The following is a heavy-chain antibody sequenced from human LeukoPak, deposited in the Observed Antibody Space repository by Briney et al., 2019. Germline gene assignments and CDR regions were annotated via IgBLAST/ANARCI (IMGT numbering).Heavy chain of an antibody. J-gene: IGHJ5*02. D-gene: IGHD6-13*01. CDR2: ISAYNGNA. CDR1: GYTFTSYG. Sequence: ASVKVSCKASGYTFTSYGISWVRQAPGQGLEWMGRISAYNGNANYAQKLQGRVTMTTDTSTSTAYMELRSLRSDDTAVYYCASPYSSSWYWFDPWGQGTLVTVSS. CDR3: ASPYSSSWYWFDP. V-gene: IGHV1-18*01.